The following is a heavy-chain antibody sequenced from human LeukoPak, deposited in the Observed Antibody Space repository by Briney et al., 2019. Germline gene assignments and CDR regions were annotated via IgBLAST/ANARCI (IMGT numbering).Heavy chain of an antibody. D-gene: IGHD2-2*01. J-gene: IGHJ4*02. CDR3: AKDGDQPH. CDR1: GFTFRDHW. CDR2: INGYETST. Sequence: GGSLRLSCEASGFTFRDHWMHWVRQVPGKGLVWVSRINGYETSTAYADSVKGRFTISRDNSKNTLYLQMNSLRAEDTAVYYCAKDGDQPHWGQGTLVTVSS. V-gene: IGHV3-74*01.